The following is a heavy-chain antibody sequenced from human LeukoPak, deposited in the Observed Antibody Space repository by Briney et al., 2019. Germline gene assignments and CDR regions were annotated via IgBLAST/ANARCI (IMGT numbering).Heavy chain of an antibody. J-gene: IGHJ4*02. V-gene: IGHV3-23*01. CDR2: ISGSGGST. CDR1: GFTFSSYA. CDR3: AKEKSITMIVVVITGGYFDY. Sequence: GGSLRLSCAASGFTFSSYAMSWVRQAPGKGLEWVSAISGSGGSTYYADSVKGRFATSRDNSKNTLYLQMNSLRAEDTAVYYCAKEKSITMIVVVITGGYFDYWGQGTLVTVSS. D-gene: IGHD3-22*01.